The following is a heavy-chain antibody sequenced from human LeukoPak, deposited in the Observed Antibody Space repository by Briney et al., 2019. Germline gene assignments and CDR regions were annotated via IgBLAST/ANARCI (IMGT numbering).Heavy chain of an antibody. V-gene: IGHV3-30*04. D-gene: IGHD6-6*01. CDR2: ISYDGSNK. Sequence: GGSLRLSCAASGFTFSSYAMHWVRQAPGKGPEWVAVISYDGSNKYYADSVKGRFTISRDNSKNTLYLQMNSLRAEDTAVYYCARDGSNGIAARPRFAFDIWGQGTMVTVSS. CDR3: ARDGSNGIAARPRFAFDI. CDR1: GFTFSSYA. J-gene: IGHJ3*02.